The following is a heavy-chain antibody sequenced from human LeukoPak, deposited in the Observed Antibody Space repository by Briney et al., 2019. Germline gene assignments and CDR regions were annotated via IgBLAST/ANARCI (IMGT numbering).Heavy chain of an antibody. Sequence: PSETLSLTCTVAGGSISSYYWSWIRQPPGKGLEWSGYIYYSGSTNYNHSLKSRVTISVDTSKNQFSLKLSSVTAADTAVYYCARGYYDFWSGYSYYGMDVWGQGTTVTVSS. J-gene: IGHJ6*02. D-gene: IGHD3-3*01. CDR3: ARGYYDFWSGYSYYGMDV. CDR1: GGSISSYY. CDR2: IYYSGST. V-gene: IGHV4-59*01.